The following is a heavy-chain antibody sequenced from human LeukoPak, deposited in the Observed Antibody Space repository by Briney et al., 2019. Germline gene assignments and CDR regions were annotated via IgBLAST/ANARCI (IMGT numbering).Heavy chain of an antibody. D-gene: IGHD2/OR15-2a*01. CDR3: ANPRINYLYYFDY. Sequence: PGGSLRLSCAASGFTFSSYAMSWVRQAPGKGLEWVSGISGSGGATSYADSVKGRFTISRDNTKNTLYMQMNSLRAEDTAVYYCANPRINYLYYFDYWGQGTLVTVSS. CDR1: GFTFSSYA. CDR2: ISGSGGAT. V-gene: IGHV3-23*01. J-gene: IGHJ4*02.